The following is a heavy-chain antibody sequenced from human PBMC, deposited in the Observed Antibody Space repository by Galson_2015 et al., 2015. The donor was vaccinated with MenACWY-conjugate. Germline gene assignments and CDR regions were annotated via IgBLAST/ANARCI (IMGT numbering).Heavy chain of an antibody. CDR2: IWYDGSNK. D-gene: IGHD5-24*01. V-gene: IGHV3-33*01. Sequence: SLRLSCAASGFTFSSYGMHWVRQAPGKGLEWVAVIWYDGSNKYYADSVKGRFTISRDNSKNTLYLQMNSLRAEDTAVYYCARSVEMATVGFDYWGQGTLVTVSS. J-gene: IGHJ4*02. CDR1: GFTFSSYG. CDR3: ARSVEMATVGFDY.